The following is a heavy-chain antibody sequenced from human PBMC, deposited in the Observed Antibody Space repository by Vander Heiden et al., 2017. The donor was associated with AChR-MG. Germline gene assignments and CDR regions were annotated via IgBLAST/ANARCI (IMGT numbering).Heavy chain of an antibody. CDR2: IKQDGSEK. Sequence: EVQLVESGGGLVQPGGSLRLSCAASGFTFSSYWMSWVRQAPGKGLDGVANIKQDGSEKYYVDSVKGRFTISRDNAKNSLYLQMNSLRAEDTAVYYCARSGYYGSGAFDPWGQGTLVTVSS. J-gene: IGHJ5*02. V-gene: IGHV3-7*01. CDR1: GFTFSSYW. D-gene: IGHD3-10*01. CDR3: ARSGYYGSGAFDP.